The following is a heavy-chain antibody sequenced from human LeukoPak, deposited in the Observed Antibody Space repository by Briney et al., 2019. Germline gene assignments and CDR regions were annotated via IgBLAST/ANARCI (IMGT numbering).Heavy chain of an antibody. Sequence: GRSLRLSCAASGFTFSRYGMHWVRHAPGKGLEWVAGISYDGNKKDYPDSVKGRFTISRDNSENTLYLQMNSLRAEDTAVYYCAKDYGDYNLDYWGQGTLVAVSS. V-gene: IGHV3-30*18. D-gene: IGHD4-17*01. CDR1: GFTFSRYG. J-gene: IGHJ4*02. CDR3: AKDYGDYNLDY. CDR2: ISYDGNKK.